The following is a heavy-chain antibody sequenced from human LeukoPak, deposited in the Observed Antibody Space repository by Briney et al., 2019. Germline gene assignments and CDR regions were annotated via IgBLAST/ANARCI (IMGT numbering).Heavy chain of an antibody. CDR2: INSSGGRT. Sequence: GGSLRLSCTTSGFTFSSSAMSWVRQAPGKGLEWVSDINSSGGRTYYADSVKGRFTISRDNAKNSLYLQMNSLRAEDTAVYYCARDMGYGDYVSDYWGQGTLVTVSS. D-gene: IGHD4-17*01. J-gene: IGHJ4*02. CDR1: GFTFSSSA. CDR3: ARDMGYGDYVSDY. V-gene: IGHV3-23*01.